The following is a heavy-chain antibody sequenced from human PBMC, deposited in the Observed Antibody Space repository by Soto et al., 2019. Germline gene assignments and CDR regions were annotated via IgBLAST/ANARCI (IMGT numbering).Heavy chain of an antibody. CDR1: GDSINSSHS. CDR2: AHHGGT. D-gene: IGHD3-10*01. V-gene: IGHV4-4*02. CDR3: ARERVSWFGDLLPLGLDV. Sequence: PSETLSLTCAISGDSINSSHSWTWVRQPPGKGLEWIGGAHHGGTNSNPSLKTRVTILLDKSKNQFSLKLNSVTAADTAIYYCARERVSWFGDLLPLGLDVWGQGTMVTVFS. J-gene: IGHJ6*02.